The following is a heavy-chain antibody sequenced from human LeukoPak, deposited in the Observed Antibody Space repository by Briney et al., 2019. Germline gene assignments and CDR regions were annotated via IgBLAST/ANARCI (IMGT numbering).Heavy chain of an antibody. D-gene: IGHD5-24*01. CDR3: AKDFQEHGYNLPFDY. CDR1: GFTFSSYA. Sequence: GGSLRLSCAASGFTFSSYAMSWVRQAPGKGLEWVSAISGSGGSTYYADSVKGRFTISRDNSKNTLYLQMNSLRAEDTAVYYCAKDFQEHGYNLPFDYWGQGTLVTVSS. CDR2: ISGSGGST. V-gene: IGHV3-23*01. J-gene: IGHJ4*02.